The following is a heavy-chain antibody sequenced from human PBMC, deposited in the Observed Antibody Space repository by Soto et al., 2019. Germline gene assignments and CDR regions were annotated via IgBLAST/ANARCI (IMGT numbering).Heavy chain of an antibody. D-gene: IGHD2-15*01. CDR3: ARCSRNSCYSYGVDV. CDR1: GFSFDDYA. J-gene: IGHJ6*02. CDR2: ISWNGDSS. V-gene: IGHV3-9*01. Sequence: EVHLVESGGGLVQPGRSLRLSCVASGFSFDDYAMHWVRQAPGKGLEWVSGISWNGDSSGYADAVKGRFTISRDNAKNSLFLQMNSLRDEDTAVYFCARCSRNSCYSYGVDVWGQGATVTVSS.